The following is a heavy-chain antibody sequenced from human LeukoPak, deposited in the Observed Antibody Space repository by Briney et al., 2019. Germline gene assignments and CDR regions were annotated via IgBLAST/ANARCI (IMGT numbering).Heavy chain of an antibody. V-gene: IGHV3-21*01. D-gene: IGHD4-17*01. Sequence: GGSLRLSCAASGFTFSTYSMNWVRQAPGKGLEWVSSVSSSSNYIYYADSVKGRFTISKDNAKNSLFLQMNSLRAEDTAMYYCAREYGDYANYFDFWGHGTLVTVSS. J-gene: IGHJ4*01. CDR2: VSSSSNYI. CDR1: GFTFSTYS. CDR3: AREYGDYANYFDF.